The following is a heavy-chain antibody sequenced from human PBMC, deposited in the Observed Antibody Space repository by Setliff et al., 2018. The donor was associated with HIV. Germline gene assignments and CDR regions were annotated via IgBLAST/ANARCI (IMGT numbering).Heavy chain of an antibody. D-gene: IGHD5-18*01. CDR3: ARTEDYSYGDAPFDY. Sequence: SETLSLTCTVSGGSISSDSYYWSWIRQPAGKGLEWIGHIYTSGSTNYNPSLKSRVTISVDTSKNQFSLKLSSVTAADTAVYYCARTEDYSYGDAPFDYWGHGTLVTVSS. J-gene: IGHJ4*01. CDR2: IYTSGST. CDR1: GGSISSDSYY. V-gene: IGHV4-61*09.